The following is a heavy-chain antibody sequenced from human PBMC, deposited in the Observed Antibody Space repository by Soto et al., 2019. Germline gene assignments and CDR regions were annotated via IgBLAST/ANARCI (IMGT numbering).Heavy chain of an antibody. D-gene: IGHD2-2*01. V-gene: IGHV3-21*01. CDR3: ARDRYCSSTSCQERLYGMDV. Sequence: PGGSLRLSCAASGFTFSSYSMNWVRQAPGKGLEWVSSISSSSSYIYYADSVKGRFTISRDNAKNSLYLQMNSLRAEDTAVYYCARDRYCSSTSCQERLYGMDVWGQGTTVTVSS. J-gene: IGHJ6*02. CDR2: ISSSSSYI. CDR1: GFTFSSYS.